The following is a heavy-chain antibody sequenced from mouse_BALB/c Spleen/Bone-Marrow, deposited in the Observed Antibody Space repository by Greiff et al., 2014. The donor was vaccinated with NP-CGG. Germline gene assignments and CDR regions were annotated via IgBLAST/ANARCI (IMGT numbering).Heavy chain of an antibody. CDR1: GFTFGSYG. J-gene: IGHJ3*01. CDR3: ARQRGGGYYGFFAY. D-gene: IGHD1-1*01. V-gene: IGHV5-6*01. Sequence: DVHLVESGGALVKPGGSLKLSCAASGFTFGSYGMSWVRQTPDKRLEWVATISSGDGYTYYPDSVKGRFTISRDNAKNTLYLQMSSLTSEDSAMYYCARQRGGGYYGFFAYWGQGTLVTVSA. CDR2: ISSGDGYT.